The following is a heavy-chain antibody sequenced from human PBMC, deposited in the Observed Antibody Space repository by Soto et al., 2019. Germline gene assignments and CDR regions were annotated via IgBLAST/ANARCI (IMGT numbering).Heavy chain of an antibody. CDR1: GINFLTYA. CDR2: ISSSGIT. Sequence: DVQLLESGGGLVQPGGSLRFSCAAPGINFLTYAMAWVRQAPGKGLEWVSVISSSGITYYADSVKGRFTISRDISNSTLFLQMNSLRVEDTAVYYCTKMGTSIWYMDCFDYWGRGSLVTVSS. V-gene: IGHV3-23*01. D-gene: IGHD3-3*02. CDR3: TKMGTSIWYMDCFDY. J-gene: IGHJ4*02.